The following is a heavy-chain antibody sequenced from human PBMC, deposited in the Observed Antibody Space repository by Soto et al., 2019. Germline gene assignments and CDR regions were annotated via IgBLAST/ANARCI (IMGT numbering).Heavy chain of an antibody. CDR1: GFTFSRYW. J-gene: IGHJ4*02. Sequence: GGALRLSCAASGFTFSRYWMSWVRQAPGKGLEWVANIKQDGSEKYCVDSVKGRFTISRDNAKNSLYLQMNSLRAEGTAVYYCARTTNYYDSSGYYKVNDYWGQGTLVTVSS. D-gene: IGHD3-22*01. CDR3: ARTTNYYDSSGYYKVNDY. V-gene: IGHV3-7*05. CDR2: IKQDGSEK.